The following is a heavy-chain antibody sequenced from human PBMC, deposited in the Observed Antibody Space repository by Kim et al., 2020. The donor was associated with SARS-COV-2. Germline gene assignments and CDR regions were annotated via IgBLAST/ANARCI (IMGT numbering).Heavy chain of an antibody. CDR1: GFTFSSYA. J-gene: IGHJ4*02. CDR2: IWFDGSKR. D-gene: IGHD3-16*01. Sequence: GGSLRLSCAASGFTFSSYAMHWVRQAPGKGLEWVAIIWFDGSKRYYLDSVKGRFTISRDNSKNTLYLQMNSLRAEDSAVYYCAKHEGNGGGSPLDYWGQGTLVTVSS. V-gene: IGHV3-33*06. CDR3: AKHEGNGGGSPLDY.